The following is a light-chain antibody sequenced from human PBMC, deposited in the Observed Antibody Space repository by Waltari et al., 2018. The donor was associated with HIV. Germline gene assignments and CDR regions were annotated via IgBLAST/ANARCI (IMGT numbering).Light chain of an antibody. Sequence: QSVLTQPPAVSGALGQRVSISCTGTTSNIGANYDVHWYQQYPGRAPKVLVYGSRHRPSGFPDRFSGSKSGSSASLAITGRQAEDEAEYYCQSYDSSLSGSVFGGGTKVTVL. J-gene: IGLJ2*01. CDR3: QSYDSSLSGSV. V-gene: IGLV1-40*01. CDR2: GSR. CDR1: TSNIGANYD.